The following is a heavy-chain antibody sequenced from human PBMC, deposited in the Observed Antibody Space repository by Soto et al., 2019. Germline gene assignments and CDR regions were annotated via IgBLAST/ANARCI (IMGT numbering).Heavy chain of an antibody. V-gene: IGHV1-18*01. Sequence: ASVKVSCKASGYTFTSYGISWVRQAPGQGLEWMGWISAYNGNTNYAQKLQGRVTMTTDTSTSTAYMELRSLRSDDTAVYYCARDVSSGYYYAGVVWEYWGQGTLVTVSS. CDR1: GYTFTSYG. D-gene: IGHD3-22*01. CDR3: ARDVSSGYYYAGVVWEY. J-gene: IGHJ4*02. CDR2: ISAYNGNT.